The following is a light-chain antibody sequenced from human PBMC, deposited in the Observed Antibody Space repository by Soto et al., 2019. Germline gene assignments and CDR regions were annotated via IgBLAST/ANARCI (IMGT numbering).Light chain of an antibody. V-gene: IGKV3-20*01. CDR2: PAS. CDR1: QTISKNY. J-gene: IGKJ4*01. Sequence: EIVLTQSPGTLSLSPGERATLSCRASQTISKNYLAWYQQKPGQAPRPLIYPASTRAAGIPDRFSGSGSGTDFTLTISRLEPEDFAVYFCQQYASSPLTFGGGTKVEI. CDR3: QQYASSPLT.